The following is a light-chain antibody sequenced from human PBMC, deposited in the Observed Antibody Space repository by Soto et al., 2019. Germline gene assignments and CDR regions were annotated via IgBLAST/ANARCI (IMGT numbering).Light chain of an antibody. CDR2: RND. V-gene: IGLV1-47*01. CDR3: ATWDNSLSGPV. Sequence: QSVMTQPPSVSAAPGQKVTISCSGSSSNIAINDVYWYQQLPGAAPKVLFYRNDRRPSGVPDRFSASKSDTSASLAISGLRSDDEADYYCATWDNSLSGPVFGGGTKLTVL. J-gene: IGLJ3*02. CDR1: SSNIAIND.